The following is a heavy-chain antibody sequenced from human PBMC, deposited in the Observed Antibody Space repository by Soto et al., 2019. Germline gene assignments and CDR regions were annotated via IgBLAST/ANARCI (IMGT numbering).Heavy chain of an antibody. D-gene: IGHD6-19*01. J-gene: IGHJ4*02. CDR1: GYTFTSYG. CDR3: ASRVNDAVAGTMDY. V-gene: IGHV1-18*01. CDR2: ISAYNGNT. Sequence: QVQLVQSGAEVKKPGASVKVSCKASGYTFTSYGISWVRQAPGQGLEWMGWISAYNGNTNYAQKLQGRVTMTTDTTTSTAYMERRSLRADDTAVYYCASRVNDAVAGTMDYWGQGTLVTVSS.